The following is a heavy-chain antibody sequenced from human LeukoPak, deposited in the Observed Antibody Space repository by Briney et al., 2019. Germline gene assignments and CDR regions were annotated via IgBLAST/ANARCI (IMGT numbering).Heavy chain of an antibody. CDR1: GYSFIGYW. CDR3: ASDGGPFDH. J-gene: IGHJ4*02. V-gene: IGHV3-7*01. D-gene: IGHD3-16*01. Sequence: GESLKISCKASGYSFIGYWIGWVRQAPGKGLEWVANIKQHGTEKYYVDSVKGRFTISRDDAKKSVYLQMNSLRAEDTAVYYCASDGGPFDHWGQGILVTVAS. CDR2: IKQHGTEK.